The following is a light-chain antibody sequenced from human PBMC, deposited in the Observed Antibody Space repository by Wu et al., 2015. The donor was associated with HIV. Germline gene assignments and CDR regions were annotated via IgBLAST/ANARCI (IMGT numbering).Light chain of an antibody. J-gene: IGKJ4*01. Sequence: IQLTQSPSSLSASVGDRVTITCRASQGISSYLAWYQQKPGKAPKLLIFAASTLQFGVPSRFSGSGSGTDFTLTISSLQPEDFATYFCQQLNNYPLTFGGGTKVGIK. V-gene: IGKV1-9*01. CDR3: QQLNNYPLT. CDR1: QGISSY. CDR2: AAS.